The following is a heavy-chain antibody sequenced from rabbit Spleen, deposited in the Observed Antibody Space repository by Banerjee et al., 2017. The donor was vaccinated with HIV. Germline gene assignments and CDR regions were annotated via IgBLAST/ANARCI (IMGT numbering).Heavy chain of an antibody. CDR3: ARDSGSSFSSYGMDL. CDR2: IEGGSSAFS. Sequence: QSLEESGGDLVKPGASLTLTCTASGFSFSSRYYMCWVRQAPGKGLEWIACIEGGSSAFSYFASWAKGRFTISKTSSTTVTLQMTSLTAADTATYFCARDSGSSFSSYGMDLWGPGTLVTVS. J-gene: IGHJ6*01. D-gene: IGHD8-1*01. CDR1: GFSFSSRYY. V-gene: IGHV1S40*01.